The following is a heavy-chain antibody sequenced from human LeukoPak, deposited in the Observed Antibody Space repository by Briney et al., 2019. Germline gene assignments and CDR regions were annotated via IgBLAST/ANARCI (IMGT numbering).Heavy chain of an antibody. D-gene: IGHD2-2*01. J-gene: IGHJ4*02. V-gene: IGHV4-59*01. Sequence: PSETLSLTCTVSGGSITGYYWSWIRQPPGKGLEWIGFIYYSGSTNYNPSLKSRVTISVDTSKNQFSLKLSSVTAADTAVYYCAREGCRTSCPTWGYFDNWGQGTLVTVSS. CDR3: AREGCRTSCPTWGYFDN. CDR1: GGSITGYY. CDR2: IYYSGST.